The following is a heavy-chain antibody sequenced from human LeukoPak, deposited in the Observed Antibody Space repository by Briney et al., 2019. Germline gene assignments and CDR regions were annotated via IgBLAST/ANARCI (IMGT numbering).Heavy chain of an antibody. V-gene: IGHV3-53*01. CDR1: GFTVSSNS. CDR2: IYSGGNT. Sequence: GGSLRLSCTVSGFTVSSNSMSWVRQAPGKGLEWVSFIYSGGNTHYSDSVKGRFTISRDNSKNTLYLQMNSLRADDTAVYYRARRAGEYSHPYDYWGQGTLVTVSS. J-gene: IGHJ4*02. CDR3: ARRAGEYSHPYDY. D-gene: IGHD4-17*01.